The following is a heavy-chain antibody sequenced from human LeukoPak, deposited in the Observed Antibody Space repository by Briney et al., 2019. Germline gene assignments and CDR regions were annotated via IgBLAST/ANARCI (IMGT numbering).Heavy chain of an antibody. Sequence: SETLSLTCTVSGVSISSYYWSWIRQPPGKGLEWIGYIYYSGSTNYNPSLKSRVTISVDTSKNQFSLKLSSVTAADTAVYYCARAPSSIAVAGALSFDYWGQGTLVTVSS. J-gene: IGHJ4*02. CDR3: ARAPSSIAVAGALSFDY. D-gene: IGHD6-19*01. CDR2: IYYSGST. V-gene: IGHV4-59*08. CDR1: GVSISSYY.